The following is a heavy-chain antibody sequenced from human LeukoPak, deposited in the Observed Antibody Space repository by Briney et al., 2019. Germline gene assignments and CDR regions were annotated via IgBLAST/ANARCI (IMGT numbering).Heavy chain of an antibody. CDR3: AKGRPYPAVGSSHFDY. Sequence: GGSLRLSCAASGFTFSSYGMHWVRQAPGKGLEWVAVISYDGSNKYYADSVKCRFTISRDNSKNTLYLQMNSLRAEDTAVYYCAKGRPYPAVGSSHFDYWGQGTLVTVSS. CDR2: ISYDGSNK. J-gene: IGHJ4*02. CDR1: GFTFSSYG. D-gene: IGHD3-10*01. V-gene: IGHV3-30*18.